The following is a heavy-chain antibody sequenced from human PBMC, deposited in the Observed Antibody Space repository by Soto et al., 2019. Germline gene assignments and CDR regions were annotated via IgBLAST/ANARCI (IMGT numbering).Heavy chain of an antibody. Sequence: GASVKVSCKASGGTFSSYAISWVRQAPGQGLEWMGGIIPIFGTANYAQKFQGGDTITADESTSTAYMELSSLRSEDTAVYYCARSPPTPPLPVYCSGGSCYSKWFDPWGQGTLVTVSS. CDR3: ARSPPTPPLPVYCSGGSCYSKWFDP. CDR2: IIPIFGTA. J-gene: IGHJ5*02. CDR1: GGTFSSYA. D-gene: IGHD2-15*01. V-gene: IGHV1-69*13.